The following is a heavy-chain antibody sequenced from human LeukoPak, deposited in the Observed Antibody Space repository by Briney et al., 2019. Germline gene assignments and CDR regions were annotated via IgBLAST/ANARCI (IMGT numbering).Heavy chain of an antibody. CDR1: GGTFSSYA. CDR3: ASGNYYGSGSPYYYYYMDV. Sequence: GASVKVSCKASGGTFSSYAISWVRQAPGQGLGWMGGIIPIFGTANYAQTFQGRVSITTDESTSTAYMELSSLRSEDTAVYYCASGNYYGSGSPYYYYYMDVWGKGTTVTVSS. D-gene: IGHD3-10*01. J-gene: IGHJ6*03. CDR2: IIPIFGTA. V-gene: IGHV1-69*05.